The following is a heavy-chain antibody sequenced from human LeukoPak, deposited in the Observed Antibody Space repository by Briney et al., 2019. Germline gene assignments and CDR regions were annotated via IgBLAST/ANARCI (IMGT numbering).Heavy chain of an antibody. D-gene: IGHD6-6*01. Sequence: SVKVSCKASGFTFTSSAMQWVRQARGQRLEWIGWIVVGSGNTNYAQKFQERVTITRDMSTSTAYMELSSLRSEDTAVYYCAKDRWRDGSSSFDNWGQGTLVTVSS. J-gene: IGHJ4*02. CDR2: IVVGSGNT. CDR1: GFTFTSSA. V-gene: IGHV1-58*02. CDR3: AKDRWRDGSSSFDN.